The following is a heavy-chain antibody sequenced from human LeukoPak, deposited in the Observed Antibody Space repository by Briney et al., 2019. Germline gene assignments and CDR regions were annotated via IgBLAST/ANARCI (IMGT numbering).Heavy chain of an antibody. Sequence: GASVKVSCKASGGTVNSHVISWVRQAPGQGLEWMGGIIPIFGTPVYAQKFQGTVTISADKSTSTVYMELNSLRSEDTAVYYCATEDFGVVNLNAFDIWGQGTMVTVSS. CDR2: IIPIFGTP. D-gene: IGHD3-3*01. CDR1: GGTVNSHV. V-gene: IGHV1-69*06. J-gene: IGHJ3*02. CDR3: ATEDFGVVNLNAFDI.